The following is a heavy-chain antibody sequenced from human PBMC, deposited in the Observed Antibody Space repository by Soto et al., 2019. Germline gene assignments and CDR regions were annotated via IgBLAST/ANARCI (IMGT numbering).Heavy chain of an antibody. D-gene: IGHD3-10*01. CDR1: GVSISSGGYY. Sequence: QVQLQESGPGLVKPSQTLSLTCTVSGVSISSGGYYWSWIRQHPGKGLEWIGYIYYSGSTSYNPSLKSRVTISLDTSKNQFSLKLSSMTAADTAVYYCARRSITMLRGVNHWGQGTLGSVSS. V-gene: IGHV4-31*03. CDR3: ARRSITMLRGVNH. CDR2: IYYSGST. J-gene: IGHJ4*02.